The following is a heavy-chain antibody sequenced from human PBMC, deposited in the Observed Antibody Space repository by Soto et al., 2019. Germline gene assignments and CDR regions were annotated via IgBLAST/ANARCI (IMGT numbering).Heavy chain of an antibody. CDR2: IKPNSGDT. CDR1: GYTFNDYY. CDR3: ARHRFSSGSDYFDY. V-gene: IGHV1-2*02. J-gene: IGHJ4*02. Sequence: ASVKVSCKASGYTFNDYYLHWVRQAPGQGLEWMGSIKPNSGDTDYSQTFQGRVTMTRDTSIRTAYMEVAGLRSDDTAVYYCARHRFSSGSDYFDYWRQGTLVTVSS. D-gene: IGHD3-22*01.